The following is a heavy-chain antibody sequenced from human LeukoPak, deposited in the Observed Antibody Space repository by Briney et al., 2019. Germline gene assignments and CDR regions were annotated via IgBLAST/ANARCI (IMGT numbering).Heavy chain of an antibody. Sequence: GGSLRLSCAASGFTFSSYAMSWVRQAPGKGLEWVSAISGSGGSTYYADSVKGRFTISRDNSKNTLYLQMNSLRAEDTAVYYCAKGPRATVTTLAKNWGQGTLVTVSS. D-gene: IGHD4-17*01. J-gene: IGHJ4*02. V-gene: IGHV3-23*01. CDR3: AKGPRATVTTLAKN. CDR1: GFTFSSYA. CDR2: ISGSGGST.